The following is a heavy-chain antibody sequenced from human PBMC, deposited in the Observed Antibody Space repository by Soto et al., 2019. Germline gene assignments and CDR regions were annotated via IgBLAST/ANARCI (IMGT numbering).Heavy chain of an antibody. CDR1: GFTFTIFA. J-gene: IGHJ4*02. Sequence: EVQLLESGGDLVQPGGSLRLSCAASGFTFTIFAMSWVRQSPGKGLEWVSTISGSGGSTYYADAVKGRFTISRDNSMGTLYLQMKSLRVEDTAMYYCAKEVSMGSTVDLGYWGQGTLVTVSS. V-gene: IGHV3-23*01. CDR3: AKEVSMGSTVDLGY. CDR2: ISGSGGST. D-gene: IGHD2-8*01.